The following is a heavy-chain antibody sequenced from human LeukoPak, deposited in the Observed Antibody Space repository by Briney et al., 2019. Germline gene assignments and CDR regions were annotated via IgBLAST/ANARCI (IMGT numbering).Heavy chain of an antibody. V-gene: IGHV3-53*01. CDR1: GFTVSSNY. Sequence: GGSLRLSCAASGFTVSSNYMSWVRQAPGKGLEWVSVIYSGGSTYYADSVKGRFTISRDNSKNTLYLQMNSLRAEDTAVYYCAHGHYYYYYMDVWGKGTTVTISS. CDR3: AHGHYYYYYMDV. J-gene: IGHJ6*03. CDR2: IYSGGST.